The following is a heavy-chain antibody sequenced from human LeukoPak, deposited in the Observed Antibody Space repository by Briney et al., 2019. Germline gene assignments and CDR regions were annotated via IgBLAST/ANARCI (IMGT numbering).Heavy chain of an antibody. Sequence: SETLSLTCAVYGGSFSGYYWSWIRQPPGKGLEWIGEINHSGSTNYNPSLKSRVTISVDTSKNQFSLKLSSVTAADTAVYYCARGKSSSWYRLNWFDPWGQGTLVTVSS. CDR1: GGSFSGYY. CDR3: ARGKSSSWYRLNWFDP. D-gene: IGHD6-13*01. J-gene: IGHJ5*02. CDR2: INHSGST. V-gene: IGHV4-34*01.